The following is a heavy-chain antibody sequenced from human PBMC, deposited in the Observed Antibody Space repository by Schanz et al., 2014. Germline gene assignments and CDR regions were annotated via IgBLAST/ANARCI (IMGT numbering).Heavy chain of an antibody. CDR3: ASARSSSWMGLYGMDV. D-gene: IGHD2-2*01. Sequence: QVQLQESGPGVVKPSETLSLTCAVSGGSISSSNWWSWVRQSPGKGLEWIGEIYHSGSTNYKPSLKSRVTISVDKSKNPSSLTLSSVTAADTAVYYCASARSSSWMGLYGMDVWGQGTTVTVSS. CDR1: GGSISSSNW. J-gene: IGHJ6*02. V-gene: IGHV4-4*02. CDR2: IYHSGST.